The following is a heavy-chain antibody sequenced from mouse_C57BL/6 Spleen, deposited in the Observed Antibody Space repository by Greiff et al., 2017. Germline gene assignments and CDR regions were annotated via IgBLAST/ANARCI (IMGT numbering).Heavy chain of an antibody. D-gene: IGHD1-1*01. CDR2: ISSGSRTI. J-gene: IGHJ2*01. V-gene: IGHV5-17*01. CDR1: GFTFSDYG. CDR3: ARATVGD. Sequence: EVKLMESGGGLVKPGGSLKLSCAASGFTFSDYGMHWVRQAPEKGLEWVAYISSGSRTIYYADTVKGRFTISRDNAKNTLFLQMTSLRSEDTAMYYCARATVGDWGQGTTLTVSS.